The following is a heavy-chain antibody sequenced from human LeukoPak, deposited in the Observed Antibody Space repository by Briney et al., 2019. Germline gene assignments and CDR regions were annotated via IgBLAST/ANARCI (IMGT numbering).Heavy chain of an antibody. J-gene: IGHJ4*02. V-gene: IGHV1-69-2*01. CDR1: GYTFTDYY. CDR2: VDPEDGET. D-gene: IGHD6-19*01. Sequence: VELSCKASGYTFTDYYMHWVQQAPGKGLEWMGRVDPEDGETIYAEKFHGRVTITADTSTDTAYMELSSLRSEDTAVYYCATGSDSSGWYDDYWGQGTLVTVSS. CDR3: ATGSDSSGWYDDY.